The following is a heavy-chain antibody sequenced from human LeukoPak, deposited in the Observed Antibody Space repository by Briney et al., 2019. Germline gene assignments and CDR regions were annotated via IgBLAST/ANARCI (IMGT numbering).Heavy chain of an antibody. D-gene: IGHD2-2*01. J-gene: IGHJ5*02. Sequence: GESLKISCKGSGYSFTSYWIGWVRQMPGKGLEWMGIIYPGDSDTRYSPSFQGQVTISADKSISTAYLQWSSLKASDTAMYYCARQGCSSTSCYVLNWFDPWGQGTLVTVSS. V-gene: IGHV5-51*01. CDR2: IYPGDSDT. CDR1: GYSFTSYW. CDR3: ARQGCSSTSCYVLNWFDP.